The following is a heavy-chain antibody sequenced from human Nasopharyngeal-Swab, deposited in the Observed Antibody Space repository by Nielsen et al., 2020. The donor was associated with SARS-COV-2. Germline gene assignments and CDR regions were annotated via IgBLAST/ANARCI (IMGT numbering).Heavy chain of an antibody. CDR3: ARVMGYGDYVDY. CDR2: ISGSGTI. D-gene: IGHD4-17*01. CDR1: GFTFSTYS. V-gene: IGHV3-48*01. J-gene: IGHJ4*02. Sequence: GGSLRLSCAASGFTFSTYSMNWVRQAPGKGLEWISYISGSGTIYYTDSVKGRFTISRDNAKNSLYLQMNSLRAEDTAVYYCARVMGYGDYVDYWGQGTLVTVSS.